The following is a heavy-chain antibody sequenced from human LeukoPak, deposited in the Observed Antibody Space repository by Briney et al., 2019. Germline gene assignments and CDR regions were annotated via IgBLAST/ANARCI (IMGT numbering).Heavy chain of an antibody. CDR2: IYTSGST. J-gene: IGHJ4*02. V-gene: IGHV4-4*07. Sequence: PSETLSLTCTASGGSISSYYWSWIRQPAGKGLEWIGRIYTSGSTNYNPSLKSRVTISVDTSKNQLSLKLTSVTAADTAVYYCARDRPSRAVVAATPYYFDYWGQGTLVTVSS. CDR1: GGSISSYY. CDR3: ARDRPSRAVVAATPYYFDY. D-gene: IGHD2-15*01.